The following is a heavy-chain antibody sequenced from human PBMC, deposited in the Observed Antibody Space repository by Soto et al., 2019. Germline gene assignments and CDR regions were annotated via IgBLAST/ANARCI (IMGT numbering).Heavy chain of an antibody. CDR3: AKEGIYWNSGGAFEL. Sequence: GGSLRLSCLSPDIPLASNDIDVVRQPPAKGLDEVSLITSGGGGANYAASLKGRVTISRDNSKNTLSLQMXRLRAEDTPIYLCAKEGIYWNSGGAFELWGRGTMVT. CDR1: DIPLASND. D-gene: IGHD1-1*01. CDR2: ITSGGGGA. J-gene: IGHJ3*01. V-gene: IGHV3-23*01.